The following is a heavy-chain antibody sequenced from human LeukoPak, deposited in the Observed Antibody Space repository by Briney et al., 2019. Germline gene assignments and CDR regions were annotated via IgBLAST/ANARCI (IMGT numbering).Heavy chain of an antibody. J-gene: IGHJ4*02. CDR3: AKDLHYDILTGTLAFLFDY. V-gene: IGHV3-23*01. D-gene: IGHD3-9*01. CDR1: GFTFSSYA. CDR2: ISGSGGST. Sequence: GGSLRLSCAASGFTFSSYAMSWVRQAPGKGLEWVSAISGSGGSTYYADSVKGRFTITRDNSKNTLYLQMNSLRAEDTAVYYCAKDLHYDILTGTLAFLFDYWGQGTLVTVSS.